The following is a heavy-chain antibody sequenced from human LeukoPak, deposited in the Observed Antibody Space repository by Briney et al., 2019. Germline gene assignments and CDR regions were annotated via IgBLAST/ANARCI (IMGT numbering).Heavy chain of an antibody. V-gene: IGHV3-15*01. CDR1: GFTFSNAW. D-gene: IGHD1-1*01. J-gene: IGHJ5*02. CDR3: TTDGAYNWNDVAWFDP. Sequence: PGGPLRLSCAASGFTFSNAWMSWVRQAPGKGLEWVGCIKSKTDGGTTDYAAPVKGRFTISRDDSKNTLYLQMNSLKTEDTAVYYCTTDGAYNWNDVAWFDPWGQGTLVTVSS. CDR2: IKSKTDGGTT.